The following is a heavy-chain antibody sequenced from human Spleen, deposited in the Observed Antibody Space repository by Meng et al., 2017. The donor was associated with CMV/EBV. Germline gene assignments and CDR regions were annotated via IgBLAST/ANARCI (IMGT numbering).Heavy chain of an antibody. J-gene: IGHJ6*02. CDR3: SRRGLSSYYYGMDV. Sequence: ASVKVSCKASGDSFNSFDINWVRQAPGQGLEWMVWISAYNGNTNYAQKLQGRVTLTTDTSTSTAYMELRSLRSDDTAVYYCSRRGLSSYYYGMDVWGQGTTVTVSS. CDR2: ISAYNGNT. V-gene: IGHV1-18*01. CDR1: GDSFNSFD. D-gene: IGHD3-16*02.